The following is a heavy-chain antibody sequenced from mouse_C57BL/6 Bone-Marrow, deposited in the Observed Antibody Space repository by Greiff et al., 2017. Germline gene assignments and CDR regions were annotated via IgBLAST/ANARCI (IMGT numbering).Heavy chain of an antibody. CDR3: ARDLGRGYFDY. CDR2: SRNKANDYTT. V-gene: IGHV7-1*01. CDR1: GFTFSDFY. J-gene: IGHJ2*01. D-gene: IGHD4-1*01. Sequence: EVHLVESGGGLVQSGRSLRLSCATSGFTFSDFYMEWVRQAPGKGLEWIAASRNKANDYTTEYSASVKGRFIVSRDTSQSILYLQMNALRAEDTAMYYCARDLGRGYFDYWGQGTTLTVSS.